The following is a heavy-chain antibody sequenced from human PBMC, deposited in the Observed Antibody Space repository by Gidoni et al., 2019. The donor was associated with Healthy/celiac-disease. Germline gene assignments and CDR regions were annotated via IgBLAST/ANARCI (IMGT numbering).Heavy chain of an antibody. V-gene: IGHV1-69*08. Sequence: QVQLVQSGAEVKKPGSSVKVSCKASGGPFSSYTISGVRQAPGQGLEWMGRIIPILGIANYAQKFQGRVTITADKSTSTAYMELSSLRSEDTAVYYCARDSPFTYYYDSSGYYFSSAFDIWGQGTMVTVSS. D-gene: IGHD3-22*01. CDR1: GGPFSSYT. CDR2: IIPILGIA. CDR3: ARDSPFTYYYDSSGYYFSSAFDI. J-gene: IGHJ3*02.